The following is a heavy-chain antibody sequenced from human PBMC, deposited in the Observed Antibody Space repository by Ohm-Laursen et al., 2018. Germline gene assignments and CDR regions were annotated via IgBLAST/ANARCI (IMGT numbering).Heavy chain of an antibody. V-gene: IGHV4-39*01. CDR2: IYYSGSA. Sequence: SETLSLTCTVSGGSISSSSYYWGWIRQPPGKGLEWIGSIYYSGSAYYNPSLKSRVTISVDTSKNQFSLKLSSVTAAGTAVYYCASLWFGELYGMDVWGQGTTVTVSS. CDR3: ASLWFGELYGMDV. CDR1: GGSISSSSYY. J-gene: IGHJ6*01. D-gene: IGHD3-10*01.